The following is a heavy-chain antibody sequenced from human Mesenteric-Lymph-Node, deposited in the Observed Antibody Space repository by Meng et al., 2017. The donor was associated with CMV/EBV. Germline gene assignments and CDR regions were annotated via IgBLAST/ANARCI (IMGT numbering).Heavy chain of an antibody. CDR2: INHSGST. V-gene: IGHV4-4*02. J-gene: IGHJ4*02. Sequence: GSLRLSCAVSGGSISSSNWWSWVRQPPGKGLEWIGEINHSGSTNYNPSLKSRVTISVDTSKNQFSLKLSSVTAADTAVYYCARDRGSGSYSYYFDYWGQGTLVTVSS. D-gene: IGHD1-26*01. CDR3: ARDRGSGSYSYYFDY. CDR1: GGSISSSNW.